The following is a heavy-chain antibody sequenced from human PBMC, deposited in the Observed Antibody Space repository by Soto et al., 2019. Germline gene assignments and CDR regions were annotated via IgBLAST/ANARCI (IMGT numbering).Heavy chain of an antibody. J-gene: IGHJ6*03. CDR3: ARSYRRYCSGGSCYSYYYYYMDV. Sequence: QVQLQESGPGLVKPSETLSLTCTVSGGSISSYYWSWIRQPPGKGLEWIGYIYYSGSTNYNPSLTSRVTISVDTSKNQFSRKLSSVTAADTAVDSCARSYRRYCSGGSCYSYYYYYMDVWGKGTTVTVSS. D-gene: IGHD2-15*01. CDR2: IYYSGST. V-gene: IGHV4-59*01. CDR1: GGSISSYY.